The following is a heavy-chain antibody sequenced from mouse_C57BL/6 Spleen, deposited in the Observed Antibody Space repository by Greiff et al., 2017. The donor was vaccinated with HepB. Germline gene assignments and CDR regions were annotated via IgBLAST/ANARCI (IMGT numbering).Heavy chain of an antibody. CDR2: IYPGDGDT. J-gene: IGHJ4*01. CDR3: ARWEYYAMDY. Sequence: VKLVESGPELVKPGASVKISCKASGYAFSSSWMNWVKQRPGKGLEWIGRIYPGDGDTNYNGKFKGKATLTADKSSSTAYMQLSSLTSEDSAVYFCARWEYYAMDYWGQGTSVTVSS. CDR1: GYAFSSSW. V-gene: IGHV1-82*01. D-gene: IGHD4-1*01.